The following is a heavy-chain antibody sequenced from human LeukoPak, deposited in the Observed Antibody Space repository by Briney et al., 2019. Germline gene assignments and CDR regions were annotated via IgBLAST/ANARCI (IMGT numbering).Heavy chain of an antibody. D-gene: IGHD3-3*01. CDR2: IYHSGST. Sequence: PSETLSLTCAVSGGSISSGGYSWSWIRQPPGKGLEWIGYIYHSGSTYYNPSLKSRVTISVDRSKNQFSLKLSSVTAADTAVYYCARVSYDFWSGYSPDLYFYYGMDVWGQGTTVTVSS. V-gene: IGHV4-30-2*01. CDR1: GGSISSGGYS. CDR3: ARVSYDFWSGYSPDLYFYYGMDV. J-gene: IGHJ6*02.